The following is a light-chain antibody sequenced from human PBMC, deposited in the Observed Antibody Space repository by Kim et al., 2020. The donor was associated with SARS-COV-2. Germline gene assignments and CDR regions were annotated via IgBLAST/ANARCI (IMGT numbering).Light chain of an antibody. V-gene: IGKV1-5*01. Sequence: STTVGDSVTITCRASQSIGNYLAWYQQKPGKAPKVLIYDASSLESGVPSRFSGSGSGTEFTLNINSLQPDDFATYYCQQYLYYWTFGQGTKVDIK. J-gene: IGKJ1*01. CDR1: QSIGNY. CDR3: QQYLYYWT. CDR2: DAS.